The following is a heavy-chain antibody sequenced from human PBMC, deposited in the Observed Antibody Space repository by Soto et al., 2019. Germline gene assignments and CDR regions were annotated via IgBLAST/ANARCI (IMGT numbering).Heavy chain of an antibody. Sequence: EVQLVESGGGLVQPGGSLRLSCAASGFTFSNYWMHWVRQAPGKGLVWVSRINSDGSSTSYADSVKGRFTISRDNAKNTLYMQMNSLRAEDTAVYYCARSTVTTWGYYYYGMDVWGQGTTVTVSS. CDR1: GFTFSNYW. CDR3: ARSTVTTWGYYYYGMDV. V-gene: IGHV3-74*01. CDR2: INSDGSST. J-gene: IGHJ6*02. D-gene: IGHD4-17*01.